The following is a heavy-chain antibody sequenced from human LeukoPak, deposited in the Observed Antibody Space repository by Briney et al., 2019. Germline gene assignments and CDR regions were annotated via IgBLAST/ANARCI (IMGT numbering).Heavy chain of an antibody. CDR3: ARQMRSGWLNPRRSHLDY. D-gene: IGHD6-19*01. CDR2: IYYSGST. V-gene: IGHV4-39*01. J-gene: IGHJ4*02. Sequence: PSETLSLTCTVSGGSISSSSYYWGWIRQPPGKGLEWIGSIYYSGSTYYNPSLKSRVTISVDTSKNQFSLKLSSVTAADTAVYYCARQMRSGWLNPRRSHLDYWGQGTLVTVSS. CDR1: GGSISSSSYY.